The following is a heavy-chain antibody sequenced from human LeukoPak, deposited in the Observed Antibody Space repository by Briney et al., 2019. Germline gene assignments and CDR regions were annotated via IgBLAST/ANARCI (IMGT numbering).Heavy chain of an antibody. CDR1: GGSISSYY. Sequence: PSETLSLTCTVSGGSISSYYWSWIRQPPGKGLEWIAYISDIGSINYNPSLKSRVTISVDTSKNQFSLKLSSVTAADTAVYYCARGAPYGGKNYWGQGTLVTVSS. CDR3: ARGAPYGGKNY. D-gene: IGHD4-23*01. V-gene: IGHV4-59*08. CDR2: ISDIGSI. J-gene: IGHJ4*02.